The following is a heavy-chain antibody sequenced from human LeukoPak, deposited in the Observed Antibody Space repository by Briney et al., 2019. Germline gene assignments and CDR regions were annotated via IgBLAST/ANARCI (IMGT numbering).Heavy chain of an antibody. D-gene: IGHD3-3*01. Sequence: ASVKVSCKASGYTFTSYGISWVRQAPGQGLEWMGWISAYNGNTNYAQKLQGRVTMTTDTSTSTAYMELRSLRSDDTAVYYCXXDLLTTYYDFWSGYSWXXPWGQGTLVTVSS. V-gene: IGHV1-18*01. CDR3: XXDLLTTYYDFWSGYSWXXP. CDR1: GYTFTSYG. J-gene: IGHJ5*02. CDR2: ISAYNGNT.